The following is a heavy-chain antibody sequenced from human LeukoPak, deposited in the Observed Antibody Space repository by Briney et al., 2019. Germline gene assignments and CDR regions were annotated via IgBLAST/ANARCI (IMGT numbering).Heavy chain of an antibody. CDR1: GGTFSSYA. CDR2: IIPIFGTA. D-gene: IGHD3-3*01. J-gene: IGHJ4*02. Sequence: ASVKVSCKASGGTFSSYAISWVRQAPGQGLEWMGGIIPIFGTANYAQKFQGRVTITADESTSTAYMELSSLRSEDTAVCYCARDRRNYDFWSGYQTYYFDHWGQGTLVTISS. CDR3: ARDRRNYDFWSGYQTYYFDH. V-gene: IGHV1-69*13.